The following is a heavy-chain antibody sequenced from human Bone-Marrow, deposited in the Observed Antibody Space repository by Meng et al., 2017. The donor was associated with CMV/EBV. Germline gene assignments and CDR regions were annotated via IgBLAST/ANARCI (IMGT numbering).Heavy chain of an antibody. Sequence: GESLKISCAASGFTFSDHYMDWVRQAPGKGLEWVGRTRNKANSYTTEYAASVKGRFTISRDDSKNSLYLQMNSVKAEDTAVYFCARLQGGVTTYDYWGQGTLVTVSS. CDR3: ARLQGGVTTYDY. CDR2: TRNKANSYTT. V-gene: IGHV3-72*01. J-gene: IGHJ4*02. D-gene: IGHD5-24*01. CDR1: GFTFSDHY.